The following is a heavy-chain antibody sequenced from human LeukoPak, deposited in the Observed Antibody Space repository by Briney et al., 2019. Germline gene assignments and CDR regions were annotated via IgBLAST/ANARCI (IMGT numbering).Heavy chain of an antibody. CDR1: GYTFTSYG. CDR3: ARDSSSWYEGYFQH. J-gene: IGHJ1*01. CDR2: ISAYNGNT. V-gene: IGHV1-18*01. Sequence: ASVKVSCKASGYTFTSYGIGWVRQAPGQGLEWMGWISAYNGNTNYAQKLQGRVTMATDTSTSTAYMELRSLRSDDTAVYYCARDSSSWYEGYFQHWGQGTLVTVSS. D-gene: IGHD6-13*01.